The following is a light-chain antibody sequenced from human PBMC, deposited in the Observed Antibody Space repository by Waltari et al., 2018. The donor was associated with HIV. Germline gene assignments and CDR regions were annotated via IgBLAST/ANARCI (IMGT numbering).Light chain of an antibody. J-gene: IGLJ2*01. CDR2: GNS. CDR1: NSNIATNT. V-gene: IGLV1-44*01. Sequence: QSVLTQPPSASGTPGQRVTISCSGSNSNIATNTVNWYQQLPGTAPKRLIYGNSRRPSGVPDRFSGSKSGTSASLAISGLQSEDEADYYCAAWDDSLNAVFGGGTKLTVL. CDR3: AAWDDSLNAV.